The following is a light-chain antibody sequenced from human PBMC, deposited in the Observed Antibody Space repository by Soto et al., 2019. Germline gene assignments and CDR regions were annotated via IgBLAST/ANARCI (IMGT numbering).Light chain of an antibody. Sequence: DFQLTQSPPSLSASVGDRVTITCRASQSISSYLNWYQQKPGKAPKLLIYAASNLYTGVPSRFSGSRSGTEFTLTISSLQPEDFASYYCLQDYGDSWTFGQGTKVDIK. CDR3: LQDYGDSWT. V-gene: IGKV1-39*01. J-gene: IGKJ1*01. CDR1: QSISSY. CDR2: AAS.